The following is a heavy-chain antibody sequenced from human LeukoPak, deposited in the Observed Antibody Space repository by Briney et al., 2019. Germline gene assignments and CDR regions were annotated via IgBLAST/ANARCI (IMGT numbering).Heavy chain of an antibody. D-gene: IGHD3-22*01. V-gene: IGHV1-46*01. J-gene: IGHJ4*02. Sequence: GASVKVSCKASGYTFTSYYMHWVRQAPGQGLEWMGIINPSGGSTSYAQKFQGRVTMTRDTSTSTVYMELSSLRSEDTAVYYCARGVKGNYCDSSGYMVWGQGTLVTVSS. CDR1: GYTFTSYY. CDR3: ARGVKGNYCDSSGYMV. CDR2: INPSGGST.